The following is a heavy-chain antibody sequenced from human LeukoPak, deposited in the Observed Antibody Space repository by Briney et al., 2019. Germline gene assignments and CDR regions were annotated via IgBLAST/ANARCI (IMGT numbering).Heavy chain of an antibody. CDR2: FDPEDGET. D-gene: IGHD3-22*01. CDR1: GYTLTELS. Sequence: ASVKVSCRVSGYTLTELSMHWVRQAPGKGLEWMGGFDPEDGETIYAQKFQGRVTMTEDTSTDTAYMELSSLRSEDTAVYYCATEGGLYYYDSSGYYNWFDPWGQGTLVTVSS. J-gene: IGHJ5*02. V-gene: IGHV1-24*01. CDR3: ATEGGLYYYDSSGYYNWFDP.